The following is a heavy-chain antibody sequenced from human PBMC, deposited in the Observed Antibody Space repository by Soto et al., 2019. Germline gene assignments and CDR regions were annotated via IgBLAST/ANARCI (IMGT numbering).Heavy chain of an antibody. Sequence: SENLSLTCTVTGGSISSYYWSWIRQPPGKGLEWIGYIYYSGSTNYNPSLKSRVTISVDTSKNQFSLKLSSVTAADTAVYYCARSADYGDYVLDYWGQGTLVTVSS. V-gene: IGHV4-59*01. CDR1: GGSISSYY. CDR3: ARSADYGDYVLDY. J-gene: IGHJ4*02. D-gene: IGHD4-17*01. CDR2: IYYSGST.